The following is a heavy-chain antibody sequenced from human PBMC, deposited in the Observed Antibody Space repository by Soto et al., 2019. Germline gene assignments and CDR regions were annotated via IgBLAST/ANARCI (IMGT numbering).Heavy chain of an antibody. V-gene: IGHV3-48*02. CDR2: ISSSSSTI. J-gene: IGHJ4*02. CDR3: ARGLYYYDSSGYWGY. Sequence: EVQLVESGGGLVQPGGSLRLSCAASGFTFSSYSMNWVRQAPGKGLEWVSYISSSSSTIYYADSVKGRFTISRDNAKNSLYLQMNILRDEDTAVYYCARGLYYYDSSGYWGYWGRGTLVTVSS. D-gene: IGHD3-22*01. CDR1: GFTFSSYS.